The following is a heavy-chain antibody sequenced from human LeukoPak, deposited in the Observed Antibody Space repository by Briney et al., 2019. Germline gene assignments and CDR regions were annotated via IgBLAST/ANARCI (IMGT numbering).Heavy chain of an antibody. V-gene: IGHV4-34*01. Sequence: PSETLSLTCAVYGGPFSGYFWSWIRQPPGKGLEWIGEINRGGSTNYNPSLKSRVTISVDTSKNQFSLKLSSVTAADTAVYYCARGPADYNKLKPGDRDGYNYKSKGPLFHYWGQRTLDSVSS. J-gene: IGHJ4*02. CDR2: INRGGST. D-gene: IGHD5-24*01. CDR1: GGPFSGYF. CDR3: ARGPADYNKLKPGDRDGYNYKSKGPLFHY.